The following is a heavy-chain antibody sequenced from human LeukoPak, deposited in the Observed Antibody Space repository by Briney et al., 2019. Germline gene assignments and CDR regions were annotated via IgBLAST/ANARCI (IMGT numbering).Heavy chain of an antibody. CDR2: IYYSGST. CDR1: GGSISSGDYY. J-gene: IGHJ4*02. D-gene: IGHD6-25*01. CDR3: ARVRTVQRLARGYFDY. Sequence: SQTLSLTCTVSGGSISSGDYYWSWIRQPPGKGLEWIGYIYYSGSTYYNPSLKSRVTISVDTSKNQFSLKLSSVTAADTAVYYCARVRTVQRLARGYFDYWGQGTLVTVSS. V-gene: IGHV4-30-4*01.